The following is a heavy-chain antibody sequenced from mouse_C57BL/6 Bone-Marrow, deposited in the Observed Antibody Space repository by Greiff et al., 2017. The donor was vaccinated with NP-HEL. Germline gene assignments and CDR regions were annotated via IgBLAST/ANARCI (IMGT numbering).Heavy chain of an antibody. J-gene: IGHJ2*01. V-gene: IGHV1-50*01. D-gene: IGHD1-1*01. CDR2: IDPSDSYT. CDR1: GYTFTSYW. Sequence: QVQLQQPGAELVKPGASVKLSCKASGYTFTSYWMQWVKQRPGQGLEWIGEIDPSDSYTNYNQKFKGKATLTVDTSSSTAYMHLSSLTSEDSAVYYCARGDYGSSFFDYWGKGTTLTVSS. CDR3: ARGDYGSSFFDY.